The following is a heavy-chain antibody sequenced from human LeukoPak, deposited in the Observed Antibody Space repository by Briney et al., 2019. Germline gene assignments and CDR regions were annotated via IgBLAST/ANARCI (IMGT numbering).Heavy chain of an antibody. J-gene: IGHJ6*03. CDR3: TSGRIAARPSYYYYYMDV. V-gene: IGHV3-73*01. Sequence: GGSLKLSCAASGFTFSGSAMHWVRQASGKGLEWVGRIRSKANSYATAYAASVKGRFTISRDDSKNTAYLQMNSLKTEDTAVYYCTSGRIAARPSYYYYYMDVWGKGTTVTVSS. CDR1: GFTFSGSA. CDR2: IRSKANSYAT. D-gene: IGHD6-6*01.